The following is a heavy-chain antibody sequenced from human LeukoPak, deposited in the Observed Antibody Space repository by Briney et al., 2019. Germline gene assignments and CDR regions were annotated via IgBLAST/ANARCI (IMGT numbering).Heavy chain of an antibody. V-gene: IGHV3-9*01. CDR2: ISWNSGSI. CDR3: AKVGGPNPTVYSGYDFDAFDI. J-gene: IGHJ3*02. D-gene: IGHD5-12*01. Sequence: PGGSLRLSCAASGFTFDDYAMHWVRQAPGKGLEWVSGISWNSGSIGYADSVKGRFTISRDNSKNTLYLQMNSLRAEDTAVYYCAKVGGPNPTVYSGYDFDAFDIWGQGTMVTVSS. CDR1: GFTFDDYA.